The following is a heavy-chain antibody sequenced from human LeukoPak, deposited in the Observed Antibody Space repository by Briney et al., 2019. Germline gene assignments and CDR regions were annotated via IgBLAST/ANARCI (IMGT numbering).Heavy chain of an antibody. CDR1: GYSFTNYW. D-gene: IGHD2/OR15-2a*01. CDR3: ARHSMDAPSDY. V-gene: IGHV5-51*01. CDR2: IDPGDSDT. Sequence: GESLKISCQVSGYSFTNYWIGWVRQMPGKGLEWMGSIDPGDSDTRYSPSFQGQVTISADKSISTAYLQWSSLKASDTARYYCARHSMDAPSDYWGQGTLVTVSS. J-gene: IGHJ4*02.